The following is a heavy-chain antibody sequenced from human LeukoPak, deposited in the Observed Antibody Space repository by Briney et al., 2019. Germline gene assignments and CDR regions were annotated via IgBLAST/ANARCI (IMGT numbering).Heavy chain of an antibody. Sequence: PGGSLRLSCAVSGFTFSSYAMSWVRQAPGKGLEWVSAISGSGGSTYYADSVKGRFTISRDNSKNTLYLQMNSLRAEDTAVYYCAKAPYYGSGSYYPFNFDYWGQGTLVTVSS. CDR2: ISGSGGST. D-gene: IGHD3-10*01. CDR1: GFTFSSYA. J-gene: IGHJ4*02. V-gene: IGHV3-23*01. CDR3: AKAPYYGSGSYYPFNFDY.